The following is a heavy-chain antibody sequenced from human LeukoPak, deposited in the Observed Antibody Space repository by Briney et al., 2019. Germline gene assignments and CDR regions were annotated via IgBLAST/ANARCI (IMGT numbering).Heavy chain of an antibody. J-gene: IGHJ5*02. V-gene: IGHV3-74*01. D-gene: IGHD2-15*01. CDR3: TRRVSTTRWFDP. CDR1: GFTFSSYW. Sequence: GGSLRLSCAASGFTFSSYWMHWVRQAPGKGLVWVSRIKSDGSTTNYADSVKGRFTISRDNAEGTLYLQMNSLRVEDTAVYYCTRRVSTTRWFDPWGQGTLVTVSS. CDR2: IKSDGSTT.